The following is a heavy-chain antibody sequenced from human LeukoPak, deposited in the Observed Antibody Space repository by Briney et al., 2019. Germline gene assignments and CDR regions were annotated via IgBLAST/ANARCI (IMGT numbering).Heavy chain of an antibody. V-gene: IGHV4-61*01. Sequence: SETLSLTCTVSDDSVSSSRYYWTWIRQPPGKGLEWIGYIYHGSATYNPSLESRVTLSMDTSKNQYSLKMTSVTAADTAVYYCTYLTGYRYFDLWGRGTLVTVSS. D-gene: IGHD3-9*01. CDR2: IYHGSA. CDR1: DDSVSSSRYY. J-gene: IGHJ2*01. CDR3: TYLTGYRYFDL.